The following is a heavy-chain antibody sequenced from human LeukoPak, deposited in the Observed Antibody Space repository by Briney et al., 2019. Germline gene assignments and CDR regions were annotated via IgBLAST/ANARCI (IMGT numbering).Heavy chain of an antibody. J-gene: IGHJ6*02. V-gene: IGHV1-46*02. CDR2: NFFHDGST. CDR3: ARDSGNYHYDMDV. Sequence: ASVKVSCKTSGYSFNSHHVHWARQAPGQGLEWMGINFFHDGSTSNTQKFQGRVTMTRDTSTSTVYMELSSLRSEDTAVYYCARDSGNYHYDMDVWGQGTTVIVSS. CDR1: GYSFNSHH. D-gene: IGHD3-10*01.